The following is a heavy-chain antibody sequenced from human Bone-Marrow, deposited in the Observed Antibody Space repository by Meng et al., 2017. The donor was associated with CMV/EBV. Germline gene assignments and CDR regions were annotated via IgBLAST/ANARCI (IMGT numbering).Heavy chain of an antibody. Sequence: SETLSLTCTVSGGSISSSSYYWGWIRQPPGKGLEWIGSIYYSGSTYYNPSLKSRVTISVATSKNQFTLKLSPVTAADTAVYYCAIPRGIAARPWNWFDPWGQGTLVTVSS. D-gene: IGHD6-6*01. J-gene: IGHJ5*02. CDR2: IYYSGST. V-gene: IGHV4-39*06. CDR3: AIPRGIAARPWNWFDP. CDR1: GGSISSSSYY.